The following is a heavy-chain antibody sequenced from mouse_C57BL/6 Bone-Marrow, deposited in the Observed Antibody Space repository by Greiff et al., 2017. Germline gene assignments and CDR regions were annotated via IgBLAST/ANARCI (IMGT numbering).Heavy chain of an antibody. J-gene: IGHJ4*01. V-gene: IGHV1-80*01. CDR2: IYPGDGDT. Sequence: QVQLQQSGAELVKPGASVKFSCKASGYEIRSSWMNWVKQRPGQGLEWIGRIYPGDGDTNYNGKFKGKATLTADKSSSTAYMQLSSLTSEDTAVYFCASAAYYSADDAMDYGGRGTSATVTA. CDR1: GYEIRSSW. CDR3: ASAAYYSADDAMDY. D-gene: IGHD2-12*01.